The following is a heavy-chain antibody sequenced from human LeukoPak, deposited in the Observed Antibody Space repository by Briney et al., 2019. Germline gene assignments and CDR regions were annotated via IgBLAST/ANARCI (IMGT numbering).Heavy chain of an antibody. D-gene: IGHD2-2*01. J-gene: IGHJ4*02. CDR1: GGTINNYY. Sequence: PSETLSLTCSVSGGTINNYYWSWIRQPPGKGLEWIAYIYYTGSTNYNPSLKSRVTISVDTSKNQFSLKLSSVTAADTAVYYCARGRVVPAAPSEAHFDYWGQGTLVTASS. CDR2: IYYTGST. CDR3: ARGRVVPAAPSEAHFDY. V-gene: IGHV4-59*12.